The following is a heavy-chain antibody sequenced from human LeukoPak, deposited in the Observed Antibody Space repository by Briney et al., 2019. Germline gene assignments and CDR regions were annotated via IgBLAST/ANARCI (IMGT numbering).Heavy chain of an antibody. D-gene: IGHD6-19*01. Sequence: ASVKVSCKASGYTFTGYYMHWVRQAPGQGLEWVGWINPNSGGTNFAQKFQGRVTMTRDTSISTAYMELSSLRSDDTAVYYCASVYSSGWYFDYWGQGTLVTVSS. J-gene: IGHJ4*02. CDR1: GYTFTGYY. V-gene: IGHV1-2*02. CDR2: INPNSGGT. CDR3: ASVYSSGWYFDY.